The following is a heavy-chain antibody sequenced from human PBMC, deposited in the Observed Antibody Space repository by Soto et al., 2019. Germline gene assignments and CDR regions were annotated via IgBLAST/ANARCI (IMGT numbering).Heavy chain of an antibody. J-gene: IGHJ4*02. Sequence: GGSLRLSCAASGFTFSSYSMNWVRQAPGKGLEWVSYISSSSSTIYYADSVKGRFTISRDNAKNSLYLQMNGLRAEDTAVYYCASGTNGAFFVYWGQGILVTVSS. D-gene: IGHD2-8*01. CDR3: ASGTNGAFFVY. CDR1: GFTFSSYS. V-gene: IGHV3-48*01. CDR2: ISSSSSTI.